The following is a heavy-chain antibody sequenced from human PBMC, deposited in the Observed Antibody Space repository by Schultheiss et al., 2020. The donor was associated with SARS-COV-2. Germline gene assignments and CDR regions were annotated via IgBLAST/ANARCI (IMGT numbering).Heavy chain of an antibody. D-gene: IGHD6-13*01. V-gene: IGHV3-33*06. J-gene: IGHJ6*01. Sequence: GGSLRLSCAASGFTFSSYGMHWVRQAPGKGLEWVAVIWYDGSNKYYADSVKGRFTISRDNSKNTLYLQMNSLRAEDTAVYYCAKPLSEGYSSPRGAYYYYGMDVWGQGTTGTVSS. CDR2: IWYDGSNK. CDR1: GFTFSSYG. CDR3: AKPLSEGYSSPRGAYYYYGMDV.